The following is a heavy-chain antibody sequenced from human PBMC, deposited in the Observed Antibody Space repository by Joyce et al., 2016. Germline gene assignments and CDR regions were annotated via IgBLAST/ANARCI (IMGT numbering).Heavy chain of an antibody. CDR2: VNDRGRT. CDR1: GGPLSGYY. V-gene: IGHV4-34*01. CDR3: ARARRGIILARGEMGEYLQH. J-gene: IGHJ1*01. D-gene: IGHD3-10*01. Sequence: QVQLQEWGAGLLKPSETLSLTCAVYGGPLSGYYWRWLRQAPGMGLEWIGEVNDRGRTNYKPALKSRATTSMDTSKNQFSLRLPTVTAADTAVYFCARARRGIILARGEMGEYLQHWGRGTVVIVSS.